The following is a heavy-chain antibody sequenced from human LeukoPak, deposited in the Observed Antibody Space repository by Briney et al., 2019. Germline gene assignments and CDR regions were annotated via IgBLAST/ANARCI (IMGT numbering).Heavy chain of an antibody. CDR3: ARWFGEGDWFDR. CDR1: GGSISSGNW. V-gene: IGHV4-4*02. Sequence: SGTLSLTCAVSGGSISSGNWWSGVRQPPGKGLAWTGVIYHSGSTNYNPSLKSRVTMSVDKSKNQFSLELTYVTAADTAVYYCARWFGEGDWFDRGGQGTLVTVSA. CDR2: IYHSGST. D-gene: IGHD3-10*01. J-gene: IGHJ5*02.